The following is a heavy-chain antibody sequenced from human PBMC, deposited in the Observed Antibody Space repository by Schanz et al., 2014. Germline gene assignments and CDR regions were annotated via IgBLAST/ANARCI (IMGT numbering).Heavy chain of an antibody. J-gene: IGHJ3*02. CDR2: DSSRSSHI. CDR3: ARKMKVGVYGGKGHNSLDM. D-gene: IGHD3-22*01. CDR1: GFTFSIYA. V-gene: IGHV3-21*01. Sequence: EVQLVESGGGLVKPGGSLRLSCSASGFTFSIYAMHWVRQAPGKGLEWVSSDSSRSSHIYYADSVKGRFTVSRDNAKNAVYLPMNGLRVEDTAVYYCARKMKVGVYGGKGHNSLDMWGQGTMVTVSS.